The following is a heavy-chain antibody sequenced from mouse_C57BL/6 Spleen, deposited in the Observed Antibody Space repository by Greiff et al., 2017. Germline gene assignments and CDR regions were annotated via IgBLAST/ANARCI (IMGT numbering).Heavy chain of an antibody. CDR1: GYTFTSYW. Sequence: VQLQQSGAELVKPGASVKLSCKASGYTFTSYWMQWVKQRPGQGLEWIGEIDPSDSYTNYNQKFKGKATLTVDTSSSTAYMQLSSLTSEDSAVYYCARWGVVATRGYYFDYWGQGTTLTVSS. V-gene: IGHV1-50*01. D-gene: IGHD1-1*01. CDR3: ARWGVVATRGYYFDY. J-gene: IGHJ2*01. CDR2: IDPSDSYT.